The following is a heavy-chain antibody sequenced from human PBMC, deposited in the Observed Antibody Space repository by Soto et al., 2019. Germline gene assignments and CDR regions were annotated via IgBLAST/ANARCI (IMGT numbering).Heavy chain of an antibody. CDR3: ASSDYGDYYYYYGMDV. CDR2: IYYSGST. V-gene: IGHV4-59*01. D-gene: IGHD4-17*01. CDR1: GGSISSYY. Sequence: GSLRLSCTVSGGSISSYYWSWIRQPPGKGLEWIGYIYYSGSTNYNPSLKSRVTISVDTSKNQFSLKLSSVTAADTAVYYCASSDYGDYYYYYGMDVWGQGTTVTVSS. J-gene: IGHJ6*02.